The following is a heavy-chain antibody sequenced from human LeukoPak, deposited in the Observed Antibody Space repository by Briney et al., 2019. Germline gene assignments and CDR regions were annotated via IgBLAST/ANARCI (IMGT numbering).Heavy chain of an antibody. CDR2: IYYTGST. Sequence: SETLSLTCNVSGGSIRSSSYYWGWIRQPPGKGLEWIGNIYYTGSTYYNPSLKSRVTISVDTSKNQFSLKLSSVTAADTAMYFCAREIRVATRRFDYWGRGTLVTVSS. D-gene: IGHD6-6*01. CDR3: AREIRVATRRFDY. J-gene: IGHJ4*02. V-gene: IGHV4-39*07. CDR1: GGSIRSSSYY.